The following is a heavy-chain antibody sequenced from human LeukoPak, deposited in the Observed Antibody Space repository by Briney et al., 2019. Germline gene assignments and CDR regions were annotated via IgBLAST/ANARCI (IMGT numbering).Heavy chain of an antibody. CDR1: GYSFTSYW. D-gene: IGHD2-15*01. CDR2: IYPGDSDT. V-gene: IGHV5-51*01. CDR3: ARGGYCSGGSCYDFDY. J-gene: IGHJ4*02. Sequence: GESLKISCKGSGYSFTSYWIGWVRQMPGKGLEWMGIIYPGDSDTRYSPSSQGQVTISADKSISTAYLQWSSLKASDTAMYYCARGGYCSGGSCYDFDYWGQGTLVTVSS.